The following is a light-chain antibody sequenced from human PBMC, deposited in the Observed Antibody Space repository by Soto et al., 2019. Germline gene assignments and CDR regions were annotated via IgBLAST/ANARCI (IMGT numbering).Light chain of an antibody. CDR1: QSVSSN. V-gene: IGKV3-15*01. CDR3: QQDNNWPRT. J-gene: IGKJ1*01. CDR2: GAS. Sequence: EIVMTQSPATLSVSPGERATLSCRASQSVSSNLAWYQQKPGQAPRLLIYGASTRATGIPARFSGSGSGTEFTLTISSLHSEDFAGYYCQQDNNWPRTFGQGTKVEIK.